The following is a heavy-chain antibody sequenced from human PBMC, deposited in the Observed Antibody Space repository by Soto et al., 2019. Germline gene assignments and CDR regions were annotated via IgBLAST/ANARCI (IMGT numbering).Heavy chain of an antibody. CDR1: GFTFSSSA. J-gene: IGHJ6*04. V-gene: IGHV3-23*01. Sequence: GGSLRLSCAASGFTFSSSAMGWVRQAPGKGLEWVSDIIDRGGSTYYSDAVKGRFTISRDNSNSTRYLQMNSLRAEDTALYYCEKDIGAMATINYYSQGMHVWGKGTTVTVSS. D-gene: IGHD5-12*01. CDR3: EKDIGAMATINYYSQGMHV. CDR2: IIDRGGST.